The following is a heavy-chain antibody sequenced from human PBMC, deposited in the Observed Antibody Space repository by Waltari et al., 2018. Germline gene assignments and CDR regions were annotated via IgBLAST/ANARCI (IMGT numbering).Heavy chain of an antibody. D-gene: IGHD3-16*01. J-gene: IGHJ4*02. CDR3: AREGTYDFDY. V-gene: IGHV3-7*01. CDR1: GFTFSSFS. Sequence: EVQLVESGGGLVQPGGSLRRSCAASGFTFSSFSMNWVRQAPGKGVEWVANIKQDGSEKYYVDSVKGRFTISRDNAKNSLYLQMNSLRGEDTAVYYCAREGTYDFDYWGQGTLVTVSS. CDR2: IKQDGSEK.